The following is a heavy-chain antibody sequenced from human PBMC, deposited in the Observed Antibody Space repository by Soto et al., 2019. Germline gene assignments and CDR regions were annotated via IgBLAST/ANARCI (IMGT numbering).Heavy chain of an antibody. V-gene: IGHV5-51*01. D-gene: IGHD3-3*01. CDR2: IYPGDSDT. CDR3: ARHQNDFWSGYKVYYYMDV. Sequence: PGESLKISCKGSGYSFTSYWSGWVRQMPGKGLEWMGIIYPGDSDTRYSPSFQGQVTISADKSISTAYLQWSSLKASDTAMYYCARHQNDFWSGYKVYYYMDVWGKGTTVTVSS. CDR1: GYSFTSYW. J-gene: IGHJ6*03.